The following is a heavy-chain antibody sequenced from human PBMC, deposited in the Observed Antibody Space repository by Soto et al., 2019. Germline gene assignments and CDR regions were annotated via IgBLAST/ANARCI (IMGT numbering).Heavy chain of an antibody. V-gene: IGHV4-30-4*01. CDR1: GGSISSGDYY. CDR3: AREGTRINWGLDY. CDR2: IYYSGST. J-gene: IGHJ4*02. D-gene: IGHD7-27*01. Sequence: QVQLQESGPGLVKPSQTLSLTCPFSGGSISSGDYYWSWIRQPPGKGLEWIGYIYYSGSTYYNPSHKSRVTISVDTSKNQFSLKLSAVTAADTAVYYCAREGTRINWGLDYWGQGTLVTVSS.